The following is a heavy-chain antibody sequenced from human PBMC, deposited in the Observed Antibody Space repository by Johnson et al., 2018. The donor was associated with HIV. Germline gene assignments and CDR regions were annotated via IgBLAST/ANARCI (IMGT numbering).Heavy chain of an antibody. CDR3: ARGGAYCGGDCNAFDI. CDR2: INWNGGST. Sequence: EVQLVESGGGVVQPGRSLRLSCAASGFTFSTYGMHWVRQAPGKGLEWVSGINWNGGSTGYADSVKGRFTISRDNAKNSLYLQMNSLRAEDTAVYYCARGGAYCGGDCNAFDIWGQGTMVTVSS. D-gene: IGHD2-21*02. V-gene: IGHV3-20*04. J-gene: IGHJ3*02. CDR1: GFTFSTYG.